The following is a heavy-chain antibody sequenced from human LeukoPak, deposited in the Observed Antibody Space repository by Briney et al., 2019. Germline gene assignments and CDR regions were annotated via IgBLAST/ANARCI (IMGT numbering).Heavy chain of an antibody. Sequence: PSETLSLTCTVSGGSTSYFFWSWIRQPAGKGLEWIGRIYTDGSTNSNPSLRSRLTMSLGTSKNQFSLKLTSVTAADTAMYFCARAPSGCGGTCAFDRWGQGTLVTVSS. CDR2: IYTDGST. J-gene: IGHJ5*02. CDR1: GGSTSYFF. CDR3: ARAPSGCGGTCAFDR. V-gene: IGHV4-4*07. D-gene: IGHD2-15*01.